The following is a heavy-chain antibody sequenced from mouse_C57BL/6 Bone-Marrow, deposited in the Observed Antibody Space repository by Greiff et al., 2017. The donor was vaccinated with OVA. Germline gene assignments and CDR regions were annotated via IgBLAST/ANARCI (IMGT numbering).Heavy chain of an antibody. Sequence: EVKLVESGGGLVQPGGSLKLSCAASGFTFSDYYMYWVRQTPEKRLEWVAYISNGGGSTYYPDTVKGRFAISRDNAKNTLYLQMSRLKSEDTAMYYCARGAYYSNPAWFAYWGQGTLVTVSA. CDR1: GFTFSDYY. CDR2: ISNGGGST. V-gene: IGHV5-12*01. J-gene: IGHJ3*01. D-gene: IGHD2-5*01. CDR3: ARGAYYSNPAWFAY.